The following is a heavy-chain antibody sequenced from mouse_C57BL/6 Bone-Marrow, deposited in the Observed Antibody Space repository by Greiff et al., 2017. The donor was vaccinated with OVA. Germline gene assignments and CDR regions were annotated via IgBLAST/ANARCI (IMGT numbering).Heavy chain of an antibody. CDR2: IYPRSGNT. Sequence: QVQLKQSGAELARPGASVKLSCKASGYTFTSYGISWVKQRTGQGLEWIGEIYPRSGNTYYNEKFKGKATLTADKSSSTAYMELRSLTSEDAAVYFCARWVLAWFAYCGQGTLVTVSA. CDR3: ARWVLAWFAY. J-gene: IGHJ3*01. CDR1: GYTFTSYG. V-gene: IGHV1-81*01.